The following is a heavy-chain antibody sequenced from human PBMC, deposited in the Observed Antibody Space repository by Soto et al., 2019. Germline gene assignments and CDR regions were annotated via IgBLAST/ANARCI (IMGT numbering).Heavy chain of an antibody. Sequence: SETLSLSCTVSGGSISSYYWSWIRQPPGKGLEWIGYIYYSGSTNYNPSLKSRVTISVDTSKNQFSLKLSSVTAADTAVYYCARGVSDYWGQGILVTVSS. J-gene: IGHJ4*02. CDR1: GGSISSYY. CDR2: IYYSGST. V-gene: IGHV4-59*01. CDR3: ARGVSDY.